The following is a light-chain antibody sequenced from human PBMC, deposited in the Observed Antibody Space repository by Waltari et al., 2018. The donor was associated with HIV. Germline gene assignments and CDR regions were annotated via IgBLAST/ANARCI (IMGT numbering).Light chain of an antibody. J-gene: IGKJ4*01. V-gene: IGKV3-11*01. CDR1: QSVGRY. CDR2: DTS. Sequence: EVVLTQSPATLSLSPGERATPPCTASQSVGRYLAWYQQKPGQSPRLLIYDTSNRAAGIPARFSGGGSATDFTLTISSVEPEDSAVYYCQQRSTWPPVTFGGGTRVEIK. CDR3: QQRSTWPPVT.